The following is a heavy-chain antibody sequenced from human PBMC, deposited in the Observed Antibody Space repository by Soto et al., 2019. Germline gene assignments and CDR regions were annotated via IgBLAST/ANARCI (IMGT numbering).Heavy chain of an antibody. Sequence: PSETLSLTCTVSGGAISSVDYYLSWSRQPPGKGLEWFGHIHYSRGTDYDPSLKSRLTISLDTSKNLFSLKLNSVTVAETAVYYCARHRLQWFGEHLYYDYGMDVWGQGSRVTVSS. CDR1: GGAISSVDYY. CDR3: ARHRLQWFGEHLYYDYGMDV. D-gene: IGHD3-10*01. CDR2: IHYSRGT. J-gene: IGHJ6*02. V-gene: IGHV4-30-4*01.